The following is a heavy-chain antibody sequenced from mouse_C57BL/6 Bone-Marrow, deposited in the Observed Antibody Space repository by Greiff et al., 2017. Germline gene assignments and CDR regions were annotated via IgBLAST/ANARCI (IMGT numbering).Heavy chain of an antibody. J-gene: IGHJ3*01. Sequence: VQLQQPGAELVKPGASVKVSCKASGYTFTSYWMHWVKQRPGQGLEWIGRIHPSDSDTNYNQKFKGKATLTVDKSSRTAYMQVSSLTSEVSAVYYCASLAGLESWFAYWGQGTLVTVSA. CDR2: IHPSDSDT. V-gene: IGHV1-74*01. CDR1: GYTFTSYW. CDR3: ASLAGLESWFAY. D-gene: IGHD6-1*01.